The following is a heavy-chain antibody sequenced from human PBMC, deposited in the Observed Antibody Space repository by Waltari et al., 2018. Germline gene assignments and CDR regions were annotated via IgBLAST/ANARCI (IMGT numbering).Heavy chain of an antibody. Sequence: QVQLVQSGAEVKKPGSSVKVSCKASGGPFSSYAISWVRQAPGQGLEWMGRISPIVGTANYAQKFQGRVTITADDSTSTAYMELSSLRAEDTAVYYCASSYSSSSPVRYYFDYWGQGTLVTVSS. CDR2: ISPIVGTA. CDR3: ASSYSSSSPVRYYFDY. J-gene: IGHJ4*02. V-gene: IGHV1-69*01. D-gene: IGHD6-6*01. CDR1: GGPFSSYA.